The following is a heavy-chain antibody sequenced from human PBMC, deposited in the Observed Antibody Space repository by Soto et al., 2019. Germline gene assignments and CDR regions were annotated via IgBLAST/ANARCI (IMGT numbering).Heavy chain of an antibody. CDR1: GGSISSGGYS. CDR2: IYHSGRT. V-gene: IGHV4-30-2*01. J-gene: IGHJ4*02. CDR3: AGGGFGVARDY. D-gene: IGHD3-3*01. Sequence: QLQLQESGSGLVKPSQTLSLTCAVSGGSISSGGYSWSWIRQPPGKGLEWIGYIYHSGRTYYNPSLKSRVTISVDRSKNQFSLKLSSVTAADTAVYYCAGGGFGVARDYWGQGTLVTVSS.